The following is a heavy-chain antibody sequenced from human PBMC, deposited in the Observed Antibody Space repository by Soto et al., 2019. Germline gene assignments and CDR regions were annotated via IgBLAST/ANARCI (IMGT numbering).Heavy chain of an antibody. V-gene: IGHV1-3*01. CDR3: GRNLMGFWELFDGY. J-gene: IGHJ4*02. CDR2: INAGNGNT. CDR1: GYTFTSYA. D-gene: IGHD3-10*01. Sequence: QVQLVQSGAEVKKPGASVKVSCKASGYTFTSYAMHWVRQATGQRREWMGWINAGNGNTKNSKKFQGRVNITRDTSASTAYMELSSLRSEDTAVYYCGRNLMGFWELFDGYRGQGSQVMVSS.